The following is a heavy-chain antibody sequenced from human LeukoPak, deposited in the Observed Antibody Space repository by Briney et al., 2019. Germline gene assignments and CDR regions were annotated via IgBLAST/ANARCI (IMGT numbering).Heavy chain of an antibody. J-gene: IGHJ4*02. CDR2: ICPGDSDT. V-gene: IGHV5-51*01. CDR1: GYIFTNYW. Sequence: GESLKISCQVSGYIFTNYWIGWVRQMPGKGLEYMGIICPGDSDTRYSQSFQGQVTISADKSITTAYLQWSSLKASDTAMYYCARHTTVGGSLRFDYWGQGTLVTVSS. CDR3: ARHTTVGGSLRFDY. D-gene: IGHD4-23*01.